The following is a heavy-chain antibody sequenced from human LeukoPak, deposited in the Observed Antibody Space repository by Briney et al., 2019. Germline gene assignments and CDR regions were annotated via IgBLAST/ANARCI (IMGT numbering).Heavy chain of an antibody. CDR2: VWYDGSKK. V-gene: IGHV3-33*08. D-gene: IGHD3-22*01. CDR3: ARGVGYYDSSGTIDY. CDR1: KFTFSNYG. J-gene: IGHJ4*02. Sequence: GRSLRLSCTASKFTFSNYGMHWVRQAPGKGLEWVAVVWYDGSKKYSADSVKGRNTISRDDSKNTLYLQMNSLRAEDTAVYYCARGVGYYDSSGTIDYWGQGTLVTVSS.